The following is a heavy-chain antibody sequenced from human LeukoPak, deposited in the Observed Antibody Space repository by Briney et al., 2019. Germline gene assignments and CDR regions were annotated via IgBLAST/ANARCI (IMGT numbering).Heavy chain of an antibody. V-gene: IGHV1-8*01. J-gene: IGHJ4*02. CDR1: GYTFTSYD. Sequence: ASVKVSCTASGYTFTSYDINWVRPATGQGLEWMGWMNPNSGNTGYAQKFQGRVTMTRNTSISTAYMELSSLRSEDTAVYYCAKYHLSSGSFDYWGQGTLVTVSS. D-gene: IGHD6-19*01. CDR2: MNPNSGNT. CDR3: AKYHLSSGSFDY.